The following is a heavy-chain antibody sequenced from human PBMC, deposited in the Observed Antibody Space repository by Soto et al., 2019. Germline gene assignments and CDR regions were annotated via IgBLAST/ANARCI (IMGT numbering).Heavy chain of an antibody. CDR2: INPSGGST. CDR3: ARGAGYDFWSGYYTRGRYYYYGMDV. D-gene: IGHD3-3*01. V-gene: IGHV1-46*01. Sequence: GASVKVSCKASGYTFTSHYMHWVRQAPGQGLEWMGIINPSGGSTSYAQKFQGRVTMTRDTSTSTVYMELSSLRSEDTAVYYCARGAGYDFWSGYYTRGRYYYYGMDVWGQGTTVTVS. CDR1: GYTFTSHY. J-gene: IGHJ6*02.